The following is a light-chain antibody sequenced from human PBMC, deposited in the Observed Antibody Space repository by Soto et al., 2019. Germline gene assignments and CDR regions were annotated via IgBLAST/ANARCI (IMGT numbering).Light chain of an antibody. CDR2: GTS. Sequence: TQSAATLSLTQGERATLSCRASHSVSRTYLAWYQQKPGHAPRLLTYGTSDRATGTPDRFSGSGSGTDFTLPITGVEPEDCAMYSGHQRNPFGQGTRLDIK. CDR1: HSVSRTY. J-gene: IGKJ5*01. CDR3: HQRNP. V-gene: IGKV3D-20*02.